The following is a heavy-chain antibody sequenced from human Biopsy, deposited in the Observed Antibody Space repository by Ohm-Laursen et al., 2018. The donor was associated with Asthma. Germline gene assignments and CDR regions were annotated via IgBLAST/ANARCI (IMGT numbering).Heavy chain of an antibody. CDR3: ARDLHPTNHLGELSEGFDY. CDR1: GFTFSSYA. J-gene: IGHJ4*02. Sequence: SLRLSCAASGFTFSSYAMSWVRQAPGKGLEWVSAISGSGGSTYYADSVKGRFTISRDNSKNTLYLQMNSLRAEDTAVYYCARDLHPTNHLGELSEGFDYWVQGTLVTVSS. D-gene: IGHD3-16*02. CDR2: ISGSGGST. V-gene: IGHV3-23*01.